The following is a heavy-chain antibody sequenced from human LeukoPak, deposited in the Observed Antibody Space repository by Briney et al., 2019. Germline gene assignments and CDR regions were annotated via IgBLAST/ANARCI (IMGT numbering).Heavy chain of an antibody. CDR1: GFTVSDNY. V-gene: IGHV3-66*02. D-gene: IGHD3-10*01. CDR2: IYGDGRT. Sequence: PGGSLRLSCAASGFTVSDNYMSSVRQAPGRGLEWVSLIYGDGRTYYADSVKGRFTISRDNSQNTLYLQMNSLRPEDTAVYYCTRDRAGTQTWVEFDPWGQGTVVTVSS. CDR3: TRDRAGTQTWVEFDP. J-gene: IGHJ5*02.